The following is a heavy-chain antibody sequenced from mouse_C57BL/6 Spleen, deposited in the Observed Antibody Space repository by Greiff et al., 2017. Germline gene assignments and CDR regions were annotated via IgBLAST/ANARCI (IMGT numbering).Heavy chain of an antibody. J-gene: IGHJ3*01. CDR1: GYAFSSYW. D-gene: IGHD4-1*01. V-gene: IGHV1-80*01. CDR3: APNWDAGAWFAY. CDR2: IYPRDGDT. Sequence: VQLQQSGAELVKPGASVKISCKASGYAFSSYWMNWVKQRPGQGLEWLGQIYPRDGDTNYNETFKGKATLTADTSSSPAYMQLSSLTSGDSSVYSCAPNWDAGAWFAYWGQGTLVTVSA.